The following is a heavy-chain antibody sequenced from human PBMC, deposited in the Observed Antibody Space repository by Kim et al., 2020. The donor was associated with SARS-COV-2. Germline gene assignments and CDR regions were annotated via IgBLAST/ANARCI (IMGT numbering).Heavy chain of an antibody. D-gene: IGHD5-18*01. J-gene: IGHJ6*02. CDR3: ARDHGEIQLWLTGGYYYYGMDV. CDR1: GFTFSSYG. CDR2: IWYDGSNK. Sequence: GGSLRLSCAASGFTFSSYGMHWVRQAPGKGLEWVAVIWYDGSNKYYADSVKGRFTISRDNSKNTLYLQMNSLRAEDTAVYYCARDHGEIQLWLTGGYYYYGMDVWGQGTTVTVSS. V-gene: IGHV3-33*01.